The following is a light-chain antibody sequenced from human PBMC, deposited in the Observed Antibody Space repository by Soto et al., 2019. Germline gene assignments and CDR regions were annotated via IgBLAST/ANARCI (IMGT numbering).Light chain of an antibody. CDR3: HKYGPSPLT. Sequence: EIVLTQSPGTLSLSPGARATLSCRASQSVASSFIAWFQQKPGQPPRLLIYTASSRAPGIPDRFTASGSGTDCTLTISRREPEDFAVYYCHKYGPSPLTFGGGTKVEI. J-gene: IGKJ4*01. CDR1: QSVASSF. V-gene: IGKV3-20*01. CDR2: TAS.